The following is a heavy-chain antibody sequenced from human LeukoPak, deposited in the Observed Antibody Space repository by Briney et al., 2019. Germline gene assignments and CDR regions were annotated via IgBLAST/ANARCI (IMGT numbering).Heavy chain of an antibody. D-gene: IGHD3-22*01. Sequence: GGSLRLSCAASGFTFSSYGMSWVRQAPGKGLEWVSAISGSGGSTYSADSVKGRFTISRDNAKNSLYLQMNGLRAEDTAVYYCARLDSSGFDYWGQGTLVTVSS. CDR2: ISGSGGST. V-gene: IGHV3-23*01. CDR1: GFTFSSYG. J-gene: IGHJ4*02. CDR3: ARLDSSGFDY.